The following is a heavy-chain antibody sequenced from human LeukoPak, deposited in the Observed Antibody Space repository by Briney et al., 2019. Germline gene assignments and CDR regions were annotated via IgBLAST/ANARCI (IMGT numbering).Heavy chain of an antibody. Sequence: AGGSLRLSCAATGFTVSNKYMDWVRQAPGKGLEWVSVIYSGGSTFYADSVKGRFTISRDNSKNTLYLQMNSLRAEDTAVYYCARGPDYFDCRGQGTLVTVSS. CDR3: ARGPDYFDC. J-gene: IGHJ4*02. CDR2: IYSGGST. CDR1: GFTVSNKY. V-gene: IGHV3-66*01.